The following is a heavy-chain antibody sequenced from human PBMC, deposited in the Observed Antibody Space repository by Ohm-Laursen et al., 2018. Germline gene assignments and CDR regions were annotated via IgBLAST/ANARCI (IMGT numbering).Heavy chain of an antibody. CDR2: ISGSGGST. D-gene: IGHD1-26*01. J-gene: IGHJ3*02. Sequence: SLRLSCAASGFTFSSYAMNWVRQAPGKGLEWVSGISGSGGSTYYADSVKGRFTISRDNSKNTLYLQMNSLRAEDTAVYYCAKDRAGEWELLDAFDIWGQGTMVTVSS. CDR3: AKDRAGEWELLDAFDI. V-gene: IGHV3-23*01. CDR1: GFTFSSYA.